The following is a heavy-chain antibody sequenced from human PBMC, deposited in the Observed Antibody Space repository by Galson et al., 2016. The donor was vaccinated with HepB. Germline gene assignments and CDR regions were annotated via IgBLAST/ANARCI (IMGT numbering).Heavy chain of an antibody. Sequence: CAISGDSVSSNSAAWNWFRQSPSRGLGWLGRTYYRSRWYNDYAISVKGRITVNPDTSKNQFSLQLNSVTPEDTAVYYCARDAPGDGTEIDSWGQGTLVTVSS. CDR2: TYYRSRWYN. J-gene: IGHJ4*02. CDR3: ARDAPGDGTEIDS. CDR1: GDSVSSNSAA. V-gene: IGHV6-1*01. D-gene: IGHD6-19*01.